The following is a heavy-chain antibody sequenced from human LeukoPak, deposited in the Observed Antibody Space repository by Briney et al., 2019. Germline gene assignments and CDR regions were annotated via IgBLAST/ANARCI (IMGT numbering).Heavy chain of an antibody. CDR3: ARVGHYYGSENNWFDP. J-gene: IGHJ5*02. V-gene: IGHV4-30-4*01. D-gene: IGHD3-10*01. Sequence: SETLSLTCTVSGGSISSGDYYWSWIRQPPVKGLEWIGYIYYSGSTYYNPSLKSRVTISVDTSKNQFSLKLSSVTAADTAVYYCARVGHYYGSENNWFDPWGQGTLVTVSS. CDR2: IYYSGST. CDR1: GGSISSGDYY.